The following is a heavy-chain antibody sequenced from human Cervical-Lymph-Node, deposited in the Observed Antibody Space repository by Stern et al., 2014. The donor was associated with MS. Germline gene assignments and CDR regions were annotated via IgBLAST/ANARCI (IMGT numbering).Heavy chain of an antibody. Sequence: EVHLVESGGGLVQPGGSLRLSCAASGFTFSTYDMSWVRRAPGKGPQFVSAISTTGGTTYYADSVKGRFTISRDNSKNTLYLQMNSLRAEDTAVYYCAKKSGSGWYYVSWGQGSLVTVSS. CDR1: GFTFSTYD. J-gene: IGHJ5*02. CDR2: ISTTGGTT. D-gene: IGHD6-19*01. V-gene: IGHV3-23*04. CDR3: AKKSGSGWYYVS.